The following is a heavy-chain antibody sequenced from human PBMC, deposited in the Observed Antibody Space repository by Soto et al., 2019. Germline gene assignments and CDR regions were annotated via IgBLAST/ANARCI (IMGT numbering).Heavy chain of an antibody. CDR3: ARLVVVAPVANV. V-gene: IGHV4-39*01. J-gene: IGHJ4*02. D-gene: IGHD2-21*01. CDR1: GGSVSYNSYY. CDR2: IFYTGTT. Sequence: KTSETLSLTCSVSGGSVSYNSYYWGWIRQPPGKGLEWVGGIFYTGTTYYSPSLKDRLSISVDTSKNSFSLNLTSVTAADTAVYFCARLVVVAPVANVWGQGALVTVSS.